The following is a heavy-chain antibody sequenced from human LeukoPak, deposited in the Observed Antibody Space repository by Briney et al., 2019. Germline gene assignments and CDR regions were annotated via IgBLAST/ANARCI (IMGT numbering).Heavy chain of an antibody. CDR3: ARGDQLLWDNWFDP. J-gene: IGHJ5*02. V-gene: IGHV4-59*01. CDR1: GGSINSYY. CDR2: IYYSGST. Sequence: SETLSLTCTVSGGSINSYYWSWIRQPPGKGLEWIGYIYYSGSTNYNPSLKSRVTISVDTSKNQFSLKLSSVTAADTAVYYCARGDQLLWDNWFDPWGQGTLVTVSS. D-gene: IGHD2-2*01.